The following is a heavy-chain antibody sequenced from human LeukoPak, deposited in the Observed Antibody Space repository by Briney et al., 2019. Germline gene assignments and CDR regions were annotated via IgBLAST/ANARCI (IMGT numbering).Heavy chain of an antibody. V-gene: IGHV1-69*01. CDR1: GGTFSSYA. CDR3: AREAGLGVRYFDWLIDY. D-gene: IGHD3-9*01. CDR2: IIPIFGTA. Sequence: SVKVSCKASGGTFSSYAISWVRQAPGQGLEWMGGIIPIFGTANYAQKFQGRVTITADESTSTAYMELSSLRSEDTAVYYCAREAGLGVRYFDWLIDYWGQGTLVTVSS. J-gene: IGHJ4*02.